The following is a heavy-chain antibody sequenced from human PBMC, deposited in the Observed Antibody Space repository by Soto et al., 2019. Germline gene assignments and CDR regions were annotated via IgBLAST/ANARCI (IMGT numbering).Heavy chain of an antibody. Sequence: QVQLVQSGAEVKKPGASVRVSCKASGYSFTSFDINWVRQASGQGLEWVGWMNPNTGDTVFVQNFQGRASMTRNTSLSTAFMEVSGLKVEDSADYYWASGRGETTGGMLYYYGQVTKVIVSS. J-gene: IGHJ4*02. CDR3: ASGRGETTGGMLYY. CDR1: GYSFTSFD. CDR2: MNPNTGDT. D-gene: IGHD1-1*01. V-gene: IGHV1-8*01.